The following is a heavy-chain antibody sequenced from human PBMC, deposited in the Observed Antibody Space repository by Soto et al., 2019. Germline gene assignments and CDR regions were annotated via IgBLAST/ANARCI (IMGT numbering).Heavy chain of an antibody. Sequence: ESGGGLVQPGGSLRLSCAASGFIFSDSWMRWVRQAPGKGLQWVASIRQDGSDKFYEDSVKGRFTISRDNAEKSVYLQMNNLGVEDPAFYYCAERSKSSGPGFWGPGTPVTVSS. CDR2: IRQDGSDK. CDR3: AERSKSSGPGF. J-gene: IGHJ4*02. D-gene: IGHD6-6*01. CDR1: GFIFSDSW. V-gene: IGHV3-7*03.